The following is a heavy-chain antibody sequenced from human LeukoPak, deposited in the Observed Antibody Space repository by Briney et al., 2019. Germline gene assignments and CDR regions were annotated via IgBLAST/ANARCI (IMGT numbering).Heavy chain of an antibody. D-gene: IGHD3-10*01. CDR3: ARARTGYYGSGSYSHY. CDR1: GFTFDDYA. CDR2: ISWNSGSI. Sequence: GRSLRLSCAASGFTFDDYAMHWVRQAPGKGLEWVSGISWNSGSIGYADSVKGRFTISRDNAKNSLYLQMNSLRAEDTAVYYCARARTGYYGSGSYSHYWGQGTLVTVSS. V-gene: IGHV3-9*01. J-gene: IGHJ4*02.